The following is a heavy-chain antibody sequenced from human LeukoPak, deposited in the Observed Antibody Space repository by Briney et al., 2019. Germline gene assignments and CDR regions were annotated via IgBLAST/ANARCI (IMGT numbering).Heavy chain of an antibody. V-gene: IGHV3-23*01. CDR3: AKGSGSGWYGWFDP. Sequence: GGPLRLSCAASGFTFSSYAMSWVRQAPGKGLEWGSAISGSGGSTYYADSVKGRFTISRDNSKNTLYLQMNSLRAEDTAVYYCAKGSGSGWYGWFDPWGQGTLVTVSS. CDR1: GFTFSSYA. D-gene: IGHD6-19*01. CDR2: ISGSGGST. J-gene: IGHJ5*02.